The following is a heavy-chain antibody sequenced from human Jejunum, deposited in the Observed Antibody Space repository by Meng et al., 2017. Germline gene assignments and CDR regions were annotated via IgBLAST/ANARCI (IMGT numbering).Heavy chain of an antibody. V-gene: IGHV3-23*01. CDR2: INGDGDIT. D-gene: IGHD2-21*01. CDR1: GFRFNNFV. Sequence: GESLKISCAASGFRFNNFVMNWVRQAPGKGLEWASSINGDGDITFYAESVKGRFTISRDNSKNTLYLQMSSLRADDTAVYFCAKRGDCGGDCYPSWGQGTLVTVSS. J-gene: IGHJ5*02. CDR3: AKRGDCGGDCYPS.